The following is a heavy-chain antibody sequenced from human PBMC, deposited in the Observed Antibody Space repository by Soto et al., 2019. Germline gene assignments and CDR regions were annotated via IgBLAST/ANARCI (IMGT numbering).Heavy chain of an antibody. J-gene: IGHJ6*02. D-gene: IGHD4-17*01. CDR3: ARGSGRLRWYNYGMYV. CDR2: IYYSGST. Sequence: PSETLSLTCTVSGGSISSCDYYWSWIRQPPGKGLEWIGYIYYSGSTYYNPSLKSRVTISVDTSKNQFSLKLSSVTAADTAVYYCARGSGRLRWYNYGMYVWGQGTTVTVSS. V-gene: IGHV4-30-4*01. CDR1: GGSISSCDYY.